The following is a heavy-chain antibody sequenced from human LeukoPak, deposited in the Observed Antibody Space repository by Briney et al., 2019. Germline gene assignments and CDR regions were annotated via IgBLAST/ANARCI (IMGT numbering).Heavy chain of an antibody. CDR1: GGTFSSYA. CDR2: IIPILGIA. D-gene: IGHD7-27*01. CDR3: ARELSWGSGWGFDP. J-gene: IGHJ5*02. Sequence: SVKVSCKASGGTFSSYAISWVRQAPGQGLEWMGRIIPILGIANYAQKFQGRVTITADKSTSTAYMELSSLRSEDTAVYYCARELSWGSGWGFDPWGQGTLVTVSS. V-gene: IGHV1-69*04.